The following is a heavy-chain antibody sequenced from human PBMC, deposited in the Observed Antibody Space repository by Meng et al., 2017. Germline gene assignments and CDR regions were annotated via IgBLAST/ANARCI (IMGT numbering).Heavy chain of an antibody. Sequence: VQLVQSGPEVKSPGATVQVSGNAAGYTFTSYAMHWVRQAPGQRLEWMGWINAGNGNTKYSQKFQGRVTITRDTSASTAYMELSSLRSEDTAVYYCARDRSRLSTVTLLFDPWGQGTLVTVSS. V-gene: IGHV1-3*01. J-gene: IGHJ5*02. CDR1: GYTFTSYA. CDR3: ARDRSRLSTVTLLFDP. D-gene: IGHD4-17*01. CDR2: INAGNGNT.